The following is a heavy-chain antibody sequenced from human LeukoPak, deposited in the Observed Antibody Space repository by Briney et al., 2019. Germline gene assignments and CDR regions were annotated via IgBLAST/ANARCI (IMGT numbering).Heavy chain of an antibody. CDR3: ARVVPAASNWYDP. V-gene: IGHV5-51*01. CDR1: GYSFTSYW. Sequence: GESLKVSCKGSGYSFTSYWIGWVRQMPGKGLEWMGIIYPGDSDARYSPSFQGQVTISADKSISTAYLQWSSLKASDTAMYYCARVVPAASNWYDPWGQGTLVTVSS. CDR2: IYPGDSDA. D-gene: IGHD2-2*01. J-gene: IGHJ5*02.